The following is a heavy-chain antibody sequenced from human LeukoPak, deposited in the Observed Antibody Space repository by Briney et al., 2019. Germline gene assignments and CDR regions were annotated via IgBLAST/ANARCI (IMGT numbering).Heavy chain of an antibody. CDR1: GFTFSSYA. CDR2: ISGSGGST. V-gene: IGHV3-23*01. D-gene: IGHD2-15*01. CDR3: AKKDVSR. Sequence: GGSLRLSCAASGFTFSSYAMSGVRQAPGKGVEWVSAISGSGGSTYYADSVKGRFPISRDNSKNTLYLQRNRLRAEDTDVYYCAKKDVSRWGQGTLVTVSS. J-gene: IGHJ4*02.